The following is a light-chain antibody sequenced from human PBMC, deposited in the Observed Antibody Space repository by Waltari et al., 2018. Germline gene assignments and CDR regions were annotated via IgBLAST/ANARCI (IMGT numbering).Light chain of an antibody. CDR1: QSVGRT. J-gene: IGKJ1*01. Sequence: EIVVTQSPGTLSLSPGQRATLFCRASQSVGRTLAWYQQKPGQAPRLLIYDASTRAPGSPDRFSATWSGTDFSHTISRLEPEDFAVYDCQKYGRLPATFGRGTTVEIK. V-gene: IGKV3-20*01. CDR2: DAS. CDR3: QKYGRLPAT.